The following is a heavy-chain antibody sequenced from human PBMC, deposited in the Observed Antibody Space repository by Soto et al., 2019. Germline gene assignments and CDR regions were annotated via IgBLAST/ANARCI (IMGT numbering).Heavy chain of an antibody. CDR2: ITVSNGNA. D-gene: IGHD1-7*01. Sequence: QVQLVQSGGEVKKPGASVKVSCKASGYTFTNFGIGWVRQAPGQGLEYMGWITVSNGNANYAPKFQDRVTLTTDTSTYTAYMELRSLISDDTAVYYCARSLQLRPLDYWGQGTLVTVSS. J-gene: IGHJ4*02. CDR1: GYTFTNFG. CDR3: ARSLQLRPLDY. V-gene: IGHV1-18*01.